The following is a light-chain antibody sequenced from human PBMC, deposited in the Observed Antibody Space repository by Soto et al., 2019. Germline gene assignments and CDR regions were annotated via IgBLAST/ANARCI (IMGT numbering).Light chain of an antibody. Sequence: QSALTQPRSVSGSPGQSVTISCTGTSSDVGGYNYVSRYQQHPGKAPKLMIYDVSKGPSGGPGRFSGSKSGNTASLTISGLQAEDEADYYCCSFAGSDYVFGTGTKVTVL. CDR3: CSFAGSDYV. J-gene: IGLJ1*01. V-gene: IGLV2-11*01. CDR1: SSDVGGYNY. CDR2: DVS.